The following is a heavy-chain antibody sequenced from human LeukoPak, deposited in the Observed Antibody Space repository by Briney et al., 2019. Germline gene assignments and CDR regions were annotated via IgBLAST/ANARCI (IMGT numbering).Heavy chain of an antibody. CDR2: IYYSGST. V-gene: IGHV4-59*01. Sequence: SETLSLTCTSSGGSISSYYWSWIRQPPGKGLEWIGYIYYSGSTNYNPSLKSRVTISVDTSKNQFSLKLSSVTAADTAVYYCARVRVGNYYYYMDVWGKGTTVTVSS. CDR3: ARVRVGNYYYYMDV. CDR1: GGSISSYY. J-gene: IGHJ6*03. D-gene: IGHD2-15*01.